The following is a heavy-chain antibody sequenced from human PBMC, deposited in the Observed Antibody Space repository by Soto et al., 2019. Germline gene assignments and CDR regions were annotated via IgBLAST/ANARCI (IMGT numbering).Heavy chain of an antibody. J-gene: IGHJ6*02. Sequence: QVQLVQSGAEVKKPGASVKVSCKASGYTFTSYGISWVRQAPGQGLEWMGWISAYNGNTNYAQKLQGRVTMTTDTSTSTADMELRSLRSEDTAGYYCARGGTPGGDCSSTSCLGPYSMDVWGQGTTVTVSS. CDR2: ISAYNGNT. V-gene: IGHV1-18*04. CDR1: GYTFTSYG. CDR3: ARGGTPGGDCSSTSCLGPYSMDV. D-gene: IGHD2-2*01.